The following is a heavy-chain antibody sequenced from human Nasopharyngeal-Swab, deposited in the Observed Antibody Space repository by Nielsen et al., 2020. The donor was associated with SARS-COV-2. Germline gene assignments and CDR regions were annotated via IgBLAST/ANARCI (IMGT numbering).Heavy chain of an antibody. J-gene: IGHJ5*02. CDR1: GGSFSGYY. D-gene: IGHD2-15*01. V-gene: IGHV4-34*01. Sequence: SETLSLTCAVYGGSFSGYYWGWIRQPPGKGLEWIGEINHSGSTNYNPSLKSRVTISVDTSKNQFSLKLSSVTAADTAVYYCARRDPVVVVAALGIRLYDSTKFDPWGQGTLVTVSS. CDR2: INHSGST. CDR3: ARRDPVVVVAALGIRLYDSTKFDP.